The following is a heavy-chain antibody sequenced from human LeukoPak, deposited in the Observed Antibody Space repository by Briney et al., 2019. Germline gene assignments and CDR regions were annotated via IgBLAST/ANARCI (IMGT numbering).Heavy chain of an antibody. Sequence: GASVKVSCKASGGTFSSYAISWVRQAPGQGLEWMGGIIPIFGTANYAQKFQGRVTITADESTSTAYMELSSLRSEDTAVYYCARVAGGGSPTPYYFDYWGQGTLVTVSS. J-gene: IGHJ4*02. CDR2: IIPIFGTA. D-gene: IGHD1-26*01. V-gene: IGHV1-69*13. CDR3: ARVAGGGSPTPYYFDY. CDR1: GGTFSSYA.